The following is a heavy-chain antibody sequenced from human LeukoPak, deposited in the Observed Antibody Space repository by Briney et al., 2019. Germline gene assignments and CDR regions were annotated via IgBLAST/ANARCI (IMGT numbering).Heavy chain of an antibody. CDR1: GGSISSYY. D-gene: IGHD3-22*01. J-gene: IGHJ6*02. V-gene: IGHV4-59*01. CDR3: ARDKAIRRFSYYDSSQYYYYGMDV. Sequence: PSETLSLTCTVSGGSISSYYWSWIRQPPGKGLEWIGYIYYSGSTNYNPSLKSRVTISVDTSKNQFSLKLSSVTAADTAVYYCARDKAIRRFSYYDSSQYYYYGMDVWGQGTTVTVSS. CDR2: IYYSGST.